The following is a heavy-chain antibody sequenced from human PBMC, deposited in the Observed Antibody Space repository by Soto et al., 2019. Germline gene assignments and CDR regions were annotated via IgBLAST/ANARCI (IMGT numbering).Heavy chain of an antibody. CDR2: LDYSGTT. CDR1: GGSISSYY. V-gene: IGHV4-59*01. D-gene: IGHD6-6*01. J-gene: IGHJ4*02. CDR3: ARDSFPPYSSSSKGFDY. Sequence: QVQLQESGPGLVKPSETLSLICTVSGGSISSYYWNWIRQSPGKGLEWIASLDYSGTTNYNPSLKSRITTSVDPSKKQFSLKMRSVTAADTAVYYCARDSFPPYSSSSKGFDYWGQGSRVTVST.